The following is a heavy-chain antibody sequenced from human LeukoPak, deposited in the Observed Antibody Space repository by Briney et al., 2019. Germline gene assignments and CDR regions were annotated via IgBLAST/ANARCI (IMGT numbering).Heavy chain of an antibody. CDR2: IKYKTDGGTT. CDR1: GFTFSSAW. CDR3: STEAYCSRTTCPGTFDY. V-gene: IGHV3-15*01. D-gene: IGHD2-2*01. Sequence: GGSLRLSCAASGFTFSSAWMSWVRQAPGKGLDWVGRIKYKTDGGTTNYAAPVKGRFTISRDDSKNTLYLQMNSLKTEDTAVYWCSTEAYCSRTTCPGTFDYWGQGTLVTVPS. J-gene: IGHJ4*02.